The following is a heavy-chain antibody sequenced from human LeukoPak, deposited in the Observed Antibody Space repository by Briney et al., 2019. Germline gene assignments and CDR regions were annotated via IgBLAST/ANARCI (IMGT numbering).Heavy chain of an antibody. J-gene: IGHJ6*02. D-gene: IGHD3-9*01. Sequence: SETLSLTCSVSGASISDYYWSWIRQPPGKGLEWIGYVYYSENTNYNPSLKSRVTISVDTSKNQFSLKLSSVTAADTVVYYCARVINDILTGPGGMDVWGQGTTVTISS. CDR3: ARVINDILTGPGGMDV. CDR1: GASISDYY. V-gene: IGHV4-59*12. CDR2: VYYSENT.